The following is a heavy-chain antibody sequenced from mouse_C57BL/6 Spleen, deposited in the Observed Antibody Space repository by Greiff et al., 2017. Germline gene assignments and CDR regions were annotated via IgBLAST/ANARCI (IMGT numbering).Heavy chain of an antibody. V-gene: IGHV5-9*01. CDR2: ISGGGGNT. D-gene: IGHD3-1*01. Sequence: EVQLLESGAGLVKPGGSLKLSCAASGFTFSSYTMSWVRQTPEKRLEWVATISGGGGNTYYPDSVKGRCTISRDKANNTLYLQMSSLRSEDTALYYCARHDGPRGDYWGQGTSVTVSA. J-gene: IGHJ4*01. CDR3: ARHDGPRGDY. CDR1: GFTFSSYT.